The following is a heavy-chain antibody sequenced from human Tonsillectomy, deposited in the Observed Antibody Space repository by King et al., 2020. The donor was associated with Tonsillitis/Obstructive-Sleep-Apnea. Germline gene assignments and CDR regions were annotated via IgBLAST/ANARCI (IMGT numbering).Heavy chain of an antibody. CDR2: ISSNGGST. Sequence: VQLVESGGGLVQPGGSLRLSCAASGFTFSSYAMHWVRQAPGKGLEYVSAISSNGGSTYYANSVKGRFTISRDNSKNTLYLQMGSLRAEDMAVYYCATRPGDLSDAFDIWGQGTMVTVSS. CDR3: ATRPGDLSDAFDI. D-gene: IGHD3-10*01. J-gene: IGHJ3*02. V-gene: IGHV3-64*01. CDR1: GFTFSSYA.